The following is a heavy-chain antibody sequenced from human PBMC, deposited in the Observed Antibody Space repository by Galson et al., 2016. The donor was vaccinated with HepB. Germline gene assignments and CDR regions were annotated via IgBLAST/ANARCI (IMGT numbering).Heavy chain of an antibody. Sequence: QSGAEVTEPGESLKISCQGFGYGFRSYWIAWVRQKPGKGLEWMSIVFPDDSDTTYGPSLQGQVTFSVDKAKNTAYLQWSSLRASDTAIYYCARQSEQDHGLDVWGQGTTVIVSS. D-gene: IGHD1-14*01. J-gene: IGHJ6*02. CDR2: VFPDDSDT. V-gene: IGHV5-51*01. CDR3: ARQSEQDHGLDV. CDR1: GYGFRSYW.